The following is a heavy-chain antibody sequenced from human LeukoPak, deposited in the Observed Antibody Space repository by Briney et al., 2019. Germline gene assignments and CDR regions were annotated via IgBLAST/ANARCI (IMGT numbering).Heavy chain of an antibody. D-gene: IGHD3-22*01. CDR3: AREASSGYFNDY. CDR1: GYSISSGYY. Sequence: PSETLSLTCTVSGYSISSGYYWGWIRQPPGKGLEWIGSIYHSGSTYYNPSLKSRVTISVDTSKNQYSLKLRSVTAADTAVYYCAREASSGYFNDYWGQGTLVTVSS. J-gene: IGHJ4*02. CDR2: IYHSGST. V-gene: IGHV4-38-2*02.